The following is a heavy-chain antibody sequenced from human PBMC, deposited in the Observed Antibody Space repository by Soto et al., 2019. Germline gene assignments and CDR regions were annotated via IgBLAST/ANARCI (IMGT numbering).Heavy chain of an antibody. CDR3: ARENYDFWSGSNYYYYGMDV. CDR2: IDPSDSYT. Sequence: GESLKISGKVSGYSFTSYWISWVRQMPGKGLEWMGRIDPSDSYTNYSPSFQGHVTISADKSISTAYLQWSSLKASDTAMYYCARENYDFWSGSNYYYYGMDVWGQGTTVTVSS. D-gene: IGHD3-3*01. CDR1: GYSFTSYW. J-gene: IGHJ6*02. V-gene: IGHV5-10-1*01.